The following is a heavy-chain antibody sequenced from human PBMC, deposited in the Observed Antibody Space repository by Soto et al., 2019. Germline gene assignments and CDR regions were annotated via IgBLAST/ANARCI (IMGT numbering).Heavy chain of an antibody. CDR2: IYYSGST. D-gene: IGHD4-17*01. J-gene: IGHJ4*02. CDR3: ARDDADYGGNLDY. V-gene: IGHV4-4*02. CDR1: GGSISSSNW. Sequence: SETLSLTCAVSGGSISSSNWWSWVRQPPGKGLEWIGEIYYSGSTNYNPPPRSRITISVDKSKNQFSLKLSSVAAADTAVYYCARDDADYGGNLDYWGQGTLVTVSS.